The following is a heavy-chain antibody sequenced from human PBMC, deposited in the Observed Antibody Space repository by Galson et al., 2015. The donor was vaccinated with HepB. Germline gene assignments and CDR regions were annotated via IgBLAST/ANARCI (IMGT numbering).Heavy chain of an antibody. J-gene: IGHJ1*01. CDR3: ATDRGKTNPVAEYFQH. Sequence: SVKVSCKVSGYTLTELSMHWVRQAPGKGLEWMGGFDPEDGETIYAQKFQGRVTMTEDTSTDTAYMELSSLRSEDTAVYYCATDRGKTNPVAEYFQHWGQGTLVTVSS. V-gene: IGHV1-24*01. CDR2: FDPEDGET. CDR1: GYTLTELS.